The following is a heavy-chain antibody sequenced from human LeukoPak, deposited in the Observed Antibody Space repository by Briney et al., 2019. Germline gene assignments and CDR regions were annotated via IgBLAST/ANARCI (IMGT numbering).Heavy chain of an antibody. CDR2: IYYSGST. CDR1: GGSISSSSYY. J-gene: IGHJ5*02. D-gene: IGHD2-15*01. CDR3: ARQGVVVEEINWFDP. Sequence: PSQTLSLTCTVSGGSISSSSYYWGWIRQPPGKGLEWIGSIYYSGSTYYNPSLKSRVTISVDTSKHQFSLKLSSVTAADTAVYYCARQGVVVEEINWFDPWGQGTLVTVSS. V-gene: IGHV4-39*01.